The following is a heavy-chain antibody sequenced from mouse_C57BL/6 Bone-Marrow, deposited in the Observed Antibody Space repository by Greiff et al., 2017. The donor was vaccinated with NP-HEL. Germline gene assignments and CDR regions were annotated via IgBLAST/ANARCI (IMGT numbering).Heavy chain of an antibody. CDR3: ARSAYYYGSPYWYFDV. Sequence: VQRVESGAELARPGASVKLSCKASGYTFTSYGISWVKQRTGQGLEWIGEIYPRSGNTYYNEKFKGKATLTADKSSSTAYMELRSLTSEDSAVYFCARSAYYYGSPYWYFDVWGTGTTVTVSS. J-gene: IGHJ1*03. CDR2: IYPRSGNT. V-gene: IGHV1-81*01. D-gene: IGHD1-1*01. CDR1: GYTFTSYG.